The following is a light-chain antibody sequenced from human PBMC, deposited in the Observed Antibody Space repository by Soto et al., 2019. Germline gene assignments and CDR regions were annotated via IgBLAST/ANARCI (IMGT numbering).Light chain of an antibody. J-gene: IGKJ2*01. V-gene: IGKV3-20*01. CDR2: GAS. CDR3: QQYDSSPPTYT. Sequence: EIVLTQSPGTLSLSPGERATLSCRASQSVSSTYLAWYQHKPGQAPRLLIFGASNRATGIPDRFSGGGSGTDFTLTITRLEPEDFATYYCQQYDSSPPTYTFGQGTKVEI. CDR1: QSVSSTY.